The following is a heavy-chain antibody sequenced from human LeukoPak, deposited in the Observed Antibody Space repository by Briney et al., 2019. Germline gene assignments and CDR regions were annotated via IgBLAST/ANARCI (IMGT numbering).Heavy chain of an antibody. CDR2: IYTSGST. V-gene: IGHV4-61*02. J-gene: IGHJ6*03. Sequence: PSQTLSLTCTVSGGSISSGSYYWSWIQQPAGKGLEWIGRIYTSGSTNYNPSLKSRVTVSIDTSKNQFSLKLSSVTAADTAVYYCARARNSGRHYYNYYMDVWGKGTTVTVSS. CDR1: GGSISSGSYY. D-gene: IGHD1-26*01. CDR3: ARARNSGRHYYNYYMDV.